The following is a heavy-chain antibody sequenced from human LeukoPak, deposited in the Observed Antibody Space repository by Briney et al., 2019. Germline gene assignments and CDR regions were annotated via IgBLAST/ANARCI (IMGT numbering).Heavy chain of an antibody. Sequence: GGSLRLSCAASGLTFSSYWMSWVRQAPGKGLEWVANIKQDGSEKYYVDSVKGRFTISRDNAKNSLYLQMNSLRAEDTAVYYCARSGMVRGAPAYYFDYWGQGTLVTVSS. CDR1: GLTFSSYW. CDR2: IKQDGSEK. D-gene: IGHD3-10*01. V-gene: IGHV3-7*01. CDR3: ARSGMVRGAPAYYFDY. J-gene: IGHJ4*02.